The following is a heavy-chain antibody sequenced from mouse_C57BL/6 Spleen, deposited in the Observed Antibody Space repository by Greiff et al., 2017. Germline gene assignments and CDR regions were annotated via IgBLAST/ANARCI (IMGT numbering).Heavy chain of an antibody. J-gene: IGHJ1*03. CDR3: AREENWYFDV. Sequence: VQLQQSGPELVKPGASVKIPCKASGYTFTDYNMDWVKQSHGKSLEWIGDINPNNGGTIYNQKFKGKATLTVDKSSSTAYMELRSLTSDDTAVYYCAREENWYFDVWGTGTTVTVSS. CDR2: INPNNGGT. V-gene: IGHV1-18*01. CDR1: GYTFTDYN.